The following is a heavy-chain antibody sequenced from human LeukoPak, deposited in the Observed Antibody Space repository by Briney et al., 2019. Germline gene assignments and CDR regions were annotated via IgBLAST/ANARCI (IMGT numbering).Heavy chain of an antibody. CDR3: ARHTRAERFGELLLSFSWFDP. CDR1: GYSFTSYW. CDR2: IYPGDSDT. D-gene: IGHD3-10*01. V-gene: IGHV5-51*01. Sequence: GESLKISCNGSGYSFTSYWIGWVRQMPGKGLEWMGIIYPGDSDTRYSPSFQGQVTTSADKSISTAYLQWSSLKASDTAMYYCARHTRAERFGELLLSFSWFDPWGQGTLVTVSS. J-gene: IGHJ5*02.